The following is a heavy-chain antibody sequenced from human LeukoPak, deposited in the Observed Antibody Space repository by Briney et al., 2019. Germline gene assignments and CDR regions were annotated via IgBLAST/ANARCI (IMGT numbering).Heavy chain of an antibody. J-gene: IGHJ4*02. CDR2: ISSSDNTI. CDR1: GFAFSDYS. Sequence: PGGSLRLSCAASGFAFSDYSMNWVRQAPGKGLEWVSYISSSDNTIHYADSVKGRFTISRDNAKNSLYLQMNSLRDEDTAVYYCARAFGLTDYWGQGTLVTVSS. V-gene: IGHV3-48*02. D-gene: IGHD3/OR15-3a*01. CDR3: ARAFGLTDY.